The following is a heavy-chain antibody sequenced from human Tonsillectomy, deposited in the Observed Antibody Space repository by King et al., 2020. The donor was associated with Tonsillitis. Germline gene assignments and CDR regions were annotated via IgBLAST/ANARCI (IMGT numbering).Heavy chain of an antibody. Sequence: VQLQESGPGLVKPSETLSLTCAVSGGSISNSSYYWGWIRQPPGKGLEWIGSIYGSGSTFYNPSLKRRVTISVDTSKNQFSLKLSSVTAADTAVYYCERHPGYSSSHFDYWGQGTLVTVSS. CDR2: IYGSGST. D-gene: IGHD6-13*01. V-gene: IGHV4-39*01. CDR3: ERHPGYSSSHFDY. CDR1: GGSISNSSYY. J-gene: IGHJ4*02.